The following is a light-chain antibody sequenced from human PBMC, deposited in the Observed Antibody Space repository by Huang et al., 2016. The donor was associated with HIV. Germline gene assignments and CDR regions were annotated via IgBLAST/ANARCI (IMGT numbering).Light chain of an antibody. CDR3: QQYYSTPLT. CDR2: WAS. Sequence: DIVMTQSPDSLAVSLGERATINCKSSQTVLYSPNNKTYLAWYQQKPGQSPKLLIYWASTRESGVPDRISASGSGTDFTLTISSLQAEDVALYYCQQYYSTPLTFGGGTKVEIK. J-gene: IGKJ4*01. CDR1: QTVLYSPNNKTY. V-gene: IGKV4-1*01.